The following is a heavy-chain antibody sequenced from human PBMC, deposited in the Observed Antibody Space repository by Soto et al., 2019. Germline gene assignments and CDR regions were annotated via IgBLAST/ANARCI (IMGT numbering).Heavy chain of an antibody. D-gene: IGHD2-2*02. Sequence: SGPTLVNPTQTLTLTCTFSGFSLSTSGVGVGWIRQPPGKALEWLALIYWNDDKHYSPSLKSRLTITKDTYKNQVVLRMTNIDPVDTATYYCAHRRYCSGTSCYTGIDPWGQGTLVTVSS. CDR1: GFSLSTSGVG. J-gene: IGHJ5*02. CDR2: IYWNDDK. CDR3: AHRRYCSGTSCYTGIDP. V-gene: IGHV2-5*01.